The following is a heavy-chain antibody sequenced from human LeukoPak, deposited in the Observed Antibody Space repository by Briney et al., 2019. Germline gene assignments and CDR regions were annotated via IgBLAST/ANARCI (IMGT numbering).Heavy chain of an antibody. Sequence: GRSLRLSCAASGFTFSSYAMHWVRQAPGKGLEWVAVISYDGSRNYYADSVKGRFTISRDNSKNTLYLQMNSLRAEDTAMYYCAKDGAYGDYSFDFWGQGTLVTVSS. V-gene: IGHV3-30*18. CDR2: ISYDGSRN. CDR1: GFTFSSYA. D-gene: IGHD4-17*01. CDR3: AKDGAYGDYSFDF. J-gene: IGHJ4*02.